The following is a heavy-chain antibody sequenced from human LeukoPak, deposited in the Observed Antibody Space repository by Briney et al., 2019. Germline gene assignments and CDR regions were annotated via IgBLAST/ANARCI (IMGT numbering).Heavy chain of an antibody. D-gene: IGHD2-8*01. J-gene: IGHJ6*03. CDR3: ARGYCTNGVCYYYYYMDV. Sequence: SETLSLTCTVSGGSISSYYWSWIRQPPGKGLEWIGYIYYSGSTNYNPSLKSRVTISVDTSKNQFSLKLSSVTAADTAVYYCARGYCTNGVCYYYYYMDVWAKGPRSPSP. CDR2: IYYSGST. V-gene: IGHV4-59*01. CDR1: GGSISSYY.